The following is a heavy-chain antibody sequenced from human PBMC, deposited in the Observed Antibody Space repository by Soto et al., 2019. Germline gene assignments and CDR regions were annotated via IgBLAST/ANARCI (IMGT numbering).Heavy chain of an antibody. CDR1: GFSFSYAW. D-gene: IGHD3-22*01. CDR2: IKSNPDGGTT. J-gene: IGHJ6*02. CDR3: TTDAGYDNIAREEFDAMDV. Sequence: EVQLVESGGGLVQPGGSLRLSCAASGFSFSYAWMKWVRQAPGKGLEWVGRIKSNPDGGTTDYAAPVKDRFTISRDDSKNTLFLQMHSLKTEDPAVYYCTTDAGYDNIAREEFDAMDVWGRGTTVTVS. V-gene: IGHV3-15*07.